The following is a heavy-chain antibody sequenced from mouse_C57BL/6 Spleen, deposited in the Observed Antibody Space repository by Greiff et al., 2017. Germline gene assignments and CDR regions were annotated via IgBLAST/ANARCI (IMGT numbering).Heavy chain of an antibody. CDR2: ISSGGSYT. V-gene: IGHV5-6*01. Sequence: EVKLVESGGDLVKPGGSLKLSCAASGFTFSSYGMSWFRQTPDKRLEWVATISSGGSYTYYPDSVKGRFTISRDNAKNTLYLQMSSLKSEDTAMYYCARHGGDYYGSSYAMDYWGQGTSVTVSS. J-gene: IGHJ4*01. D-gene: IGHD1-1*01. CDR3: ARHGGDYYGSSYAMDY. CDR1: GFTFSSYG.